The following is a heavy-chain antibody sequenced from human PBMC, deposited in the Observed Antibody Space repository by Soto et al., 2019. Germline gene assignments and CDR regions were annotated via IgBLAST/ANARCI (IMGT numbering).Heavy chain of an antibody. CDR3: AKDGGAHKFRKYPGFDY. V-gene: IGHV3-23*01. D-gene: IGHD3-16*01. CDR2: ISGSGGST. Sequence: GGSLRLSCAASGFTFSSYAMSWVRQAPGKGLEWVSAISGSGGSTYYADSVKGRFTISRDNSKNTLYLQMNSLRAEDTAVYYCAKDGGAHKFRKYPGFDYWGQGTLVTVSS. J-gene: IGHJ4*02. CDR1: GFTFSSYA.